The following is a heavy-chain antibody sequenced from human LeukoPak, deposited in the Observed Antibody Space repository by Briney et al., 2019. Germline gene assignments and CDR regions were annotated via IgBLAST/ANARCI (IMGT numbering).Heavy chain of an antibody. CDR1: GFTFSSYA. D-gene: IGHD5-18*01. J-gene: IGHJ4*02. CDR3: AKVPPGGYSYGWVPFDY. CDR2: ISGSGGST. Sequence: QPGGSLRLSCAASGFTFSSYAMSWVRQAPGKGLEWVSAISGSGGSTYYADSVKGRFTISRDNSKNTLYLQMNSLRAEDTAVYYCAKVPPGGYSYGWVPFDYWGQGTLVTVSS. V-gene: IGHV3-23*01.